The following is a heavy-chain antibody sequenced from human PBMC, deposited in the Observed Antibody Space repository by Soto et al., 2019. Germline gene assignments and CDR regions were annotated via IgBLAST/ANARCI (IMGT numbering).Heavy chain of an antibody. CDR2: INSDGSST. D-gene: IGHD6-19*01. V-gene: IGHV3-74*01. CDR1: GFTFSSYW. CDR3: ARESGAVAFFDY. J-gene: IGHJ4*02. Sequence: GGSLRLSCAASGFTFSSYWMHWVRQAPGKGLVWVSRINSDGSSTSYADSVKGRFTISRDNAKNMLYLQMNSLRAEDTAVYYCARESGAVAFFDYWGQGTLVTVSS.